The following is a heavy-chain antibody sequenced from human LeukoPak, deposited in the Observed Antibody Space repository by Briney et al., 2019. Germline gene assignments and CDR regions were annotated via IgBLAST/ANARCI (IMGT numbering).Heavy chain of an antibody. D-gene: IGHD3-10*01. CDR3: AREGLWFGELYYFDY. CDR1: GGSFSGYY. J-gene: IGHJ4*02. CDR2: IYYSGST. Sequence: SETLSLTCAVYGGSFSGYYWSWIRQPPGKGLEWIGSIYYSGSTYYNPSLKSRVTISVDTSKNQFSLKLSSVTAADTAVYYCAREGLWFGELYYFDYWGQGTLVTVSS. V-gene: IGHV4-34*01.